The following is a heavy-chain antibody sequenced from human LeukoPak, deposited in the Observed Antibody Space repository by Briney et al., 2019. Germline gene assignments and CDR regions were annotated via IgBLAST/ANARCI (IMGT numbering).Heavy chain of an antibody. CDR3: ARDGKTYYDFWSGYYSYYYYYMDV. V-gene: IGHV3-30*04. D-gene: IGHD3-3*01. CDR1: GFTFSSYA. CDR2: ISYDGSNK. J-gene: IGHJ6*03. Sequence: GGSLRLSCAASGFTFSSYAMHWVRQAPGKGLEWVAVISYDGSNKYYADSVKGRFTISRDNSKNTLYLQMNSLSAEDTAVYYCARDGKTYYDFWSGYYSYYYYYMDVWGKGTTVTVSS.